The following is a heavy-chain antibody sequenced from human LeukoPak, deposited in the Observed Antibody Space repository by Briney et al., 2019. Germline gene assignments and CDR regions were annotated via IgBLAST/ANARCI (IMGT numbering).Heavy chain of an antibody. CDR3: ARDLNGGATYYYGSGSYQERYYYGMDV. CDR2: IYYSGST. CDR1: GGSISSSTYY. V-gene: IGHV4-39*07. D-gene: IGHD3-10*01. Sequence: SETLSLTCTVSGGSISSSTYYWGWIRQPPGKGLEWIGSIYYSGSTYYNPSLKSRVTISVDTSKIQFSLKLSSVTAADTAVYYCARDLNGGATYYYGSGSYQERYYYGMDVWGQGTTVTVSS. J-gene: IGHJ6*02.